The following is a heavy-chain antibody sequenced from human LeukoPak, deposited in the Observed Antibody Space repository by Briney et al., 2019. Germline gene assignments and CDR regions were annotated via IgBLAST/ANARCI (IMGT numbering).Heavy chain of an antibody. CDR1: GFTFSDYY. CDR2: ISSSSSYT. D-gene: IGHD3-22*01. J-gene: IGHJ4*02. V-gene: IGHV3-11*06. Sequence: PGRSLRLSCAASGFTFSDYYMSWIRQAPGKGLEWVSYISSSSSYTNYADSVKGRFTISRDNAKNSLYLQMNSLRAEDTAVYYCARALYYYDSSGYWAIFDYWGQGTLVTVSS. CDR3: ARALYYYDSSGYWAIFDY.